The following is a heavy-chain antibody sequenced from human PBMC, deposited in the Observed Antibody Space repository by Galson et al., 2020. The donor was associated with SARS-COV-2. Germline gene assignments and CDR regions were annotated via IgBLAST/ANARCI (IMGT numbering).Heavy chain of an antibody. J-gene: IGHJ5*02. CDR1: GYIFSDYY. Sequence: ASVTVPCRASGYIFSDYYINWVRQAPGQGLEWKGWISPNNGGINYPQTFQGRVTMTRDTSFTTAYMELSRLRSDDTAVYYCARRTWGSSWSHTDTNWLDPWGQGTLVTVSS. D-gene: IGHD6-13*01. CDR3: ARRTWGSSWSHTDTNWLDP. V-gene: IGHV1-2*02. CDR2: ISPNNGGI.